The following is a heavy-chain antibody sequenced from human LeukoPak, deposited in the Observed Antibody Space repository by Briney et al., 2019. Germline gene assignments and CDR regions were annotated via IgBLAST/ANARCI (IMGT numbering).Heavy chain of an antibody. Sequence: PGGSLRLSCAASGFTFSSYSMNWVRQAPGKGLEWVSSISSSSSYIHYADSVKGRFTISRDNAKNSLYLQMNSLRAEDTAVYYCARDIGYDSSGYPIWGQGTMVTVSS. V-gene: IGHV3-21*01. D-gene: IGHD3-22*01. CDR2: ISSSSSYI. CDR3: ARDIGYDSSGYPI. J-gene: IGHJ3*02. CDR1: GFTFSSYS.